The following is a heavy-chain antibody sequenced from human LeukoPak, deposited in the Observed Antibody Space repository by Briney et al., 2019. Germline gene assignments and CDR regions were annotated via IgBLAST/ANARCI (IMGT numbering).Heavy chain of an antibody. CDR2: ISGSGGST. Sequence: GGSLRLSCAASGFTFSSYAMSWVRQAPGKGLEWVSAISGSGGSTYYADSVKGRFTISRDNSKNTLYLQMNSLRAEDTAVYYCTKDSGPEYSIGWYGLFDYWGQGTLVTVSS. D-gene: IGHD6-19*01. CDR3: TKDSGPEYSIGWYGLFDY. J-gene: IGHJ4*02. CDR1: GFTFSSYA. V-gene: IGHV3-23*01.